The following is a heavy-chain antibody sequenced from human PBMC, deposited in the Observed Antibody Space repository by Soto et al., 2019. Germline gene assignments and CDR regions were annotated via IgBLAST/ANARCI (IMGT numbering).Heavy chain of an antibody. D-gene: IGHD6-6*01. CDR2: IYYSGST. Sequence: PSETLSLTCTVSGGSISSGGYYWSWIRQHPGKGLEWIGYIYYSGSTYYNPSLKSRVTISVDTSKNQFSLKLSSVTAADTAVYYCARDRSSDVFDICGQGTMVTVSS. J-gene: IGHJ3*02. V-gene: IGHV4-31*03. CDR1: GGSISSGGYY. CDR3: ARDRSSDVFDI.